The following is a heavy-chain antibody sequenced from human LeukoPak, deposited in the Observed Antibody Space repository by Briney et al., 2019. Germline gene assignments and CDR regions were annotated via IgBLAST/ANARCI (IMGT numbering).Heavy chain of an antibody. Sequence: SQTLSLTCAISGESVSSNSASWNWIRQSPSRGLEWLGRTYYRSKWGSDYAVSVKSRITINPDTFKNQFSLHLNSVTPEDTAVYYCARDPDSGYEWGPFDSWGQGTLVTVSS. CDR2: TYYRSKWGS. D-gene: IGHD3-22*01. CDR3: ARDPDSGYEWGPFDS. J-gene: IGHJ5*01. CDR1: GESVSSNSAS. V-gene: IGHV6-1*01.